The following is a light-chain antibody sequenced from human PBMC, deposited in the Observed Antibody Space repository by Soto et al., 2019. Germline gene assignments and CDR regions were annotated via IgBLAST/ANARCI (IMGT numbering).Light chain of an antibody. CDR3: QQRSDWPSLT. CDR1: QSVSSS. V-gene: IGKV3-11*01. Sequence: EIVLTQSPATLSLSPGDRATLSCRASQSVSSSLAWYQQKPGQAPRLLIYAISNRAAGIPARFSGSGSGTDFALTISSLEPEEFAVYYCQQRSDWPSLTFGGGTKVEI. CDR2: AIS. J-gene: IGKJ4*01.